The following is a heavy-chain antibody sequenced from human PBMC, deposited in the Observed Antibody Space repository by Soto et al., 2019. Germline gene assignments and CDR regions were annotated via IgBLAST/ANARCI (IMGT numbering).Heavy chain of an antibody. D-gene: IGHD1-1*01. Sequence: PGGSLRLSCAASGFPFSGYWMHWVRQAPGKGLVWVSRMNSDGSIINYADSVKGRFTISRDNAENTLYLQMNSLRAEDTAVYYCARDVENDGNYYIDARGKGTTVTVSS. CDR3: ARDVENDGNYYIDA. CDR1: GFPFSGYW. J-gene: IGHJ6*03. V-gene: IGHV3-74*01. CDR2: MNSDGSII.